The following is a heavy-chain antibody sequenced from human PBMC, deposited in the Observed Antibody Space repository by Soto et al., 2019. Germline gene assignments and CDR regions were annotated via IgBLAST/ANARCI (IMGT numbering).Heavy chain of an antibody. J-gene: IGHJ4*02. CDR2: ISYDGSNK. Sequence: SXGSLMLSCAACGLTFSSCGMHWVRQAPGKGLEWVAVISYDGSNKYYADSVKGRFTISRDNSKNTLYLQMNSLRAEDTAVYYCAKDPKGAVAGTYYFDYWGQGTLVTVSS. CDR3: AKDPKGAVAGTYYFDY. CDR1: GLTFSSCG. D-gene: IGHD6-19*01. V-gene: IGHV3-30*18.